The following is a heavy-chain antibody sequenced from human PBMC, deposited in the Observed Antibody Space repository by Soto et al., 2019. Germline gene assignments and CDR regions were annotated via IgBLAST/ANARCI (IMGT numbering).Heavy chain of an antibody. CDR1: GFTFRTYA. J-gene: IGHJ4*02. D-gene: IGHD6-13*01. CDR2: ISGSGATT. CDR3: AKSLSLAAAGRRDLDY. Sequence: GGSLRLSCAASGFTFRTYAMGWVRQAPGKGLEWVSGISGSGATTYYTDSVKGRFTVSRDNSKNTLYLQMNSLRAEDTAVYYCAKSLSLAAAGRRDLDYWGQGTLVTVSS. V-gene: IGHV3-23*01.